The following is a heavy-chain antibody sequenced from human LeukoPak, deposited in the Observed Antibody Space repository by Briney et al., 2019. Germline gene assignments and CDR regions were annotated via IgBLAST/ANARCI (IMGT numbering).Heavy chain of an antibody. Sequence: PGGSLRLSCAASGFTFSSYSMNWVRQAPGKGLEWVSYISSSSSTIYYADSVKGRFIISRDNAKNSLYLQMNSLRAEDTAVYYCARDDYGDYDGYWGQGTLVTVSS. D-gene: IGHD4-17*01. CDR2: ISSSSSTI. CDR1: GFTFSSYS. CDR3: ARDDYGDYDGY. V-gene: IGHV3-48*04. J-gene: IGHJ4*02.